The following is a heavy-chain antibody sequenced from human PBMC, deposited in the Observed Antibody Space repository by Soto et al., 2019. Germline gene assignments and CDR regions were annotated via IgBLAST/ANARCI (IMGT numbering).Heavy chain of an antibody. CDR3: ARFSGGSYNTYCFYYGMDV. Sequence: QVQLVQSGAEVKKPGASVKVSCKASGYTFTSYGISWVRQAPGQGLDWMGWISAYNGNTKYAQDLQGRVTMPTDTSTSTAYMELRSLRSDDTAVYYCARFSGGSYNTYCFYYGMDVWGQGTTVTVSS. D-gene: IGHD2-15*01. J-gene: IGHJ6*02. CDR1: GYTFTSYG. V-gene: IGHV1-18*01. CDR2: ISAYNGNT.